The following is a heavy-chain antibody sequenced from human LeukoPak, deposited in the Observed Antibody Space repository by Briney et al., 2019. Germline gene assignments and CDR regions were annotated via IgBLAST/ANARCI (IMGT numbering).Heavy chain of an antibody. CDR3: ARGFQPGYCSGGSCYPDYYYYYMDV. J-gene: IGHJ6*03. Sequence: ASVKVSCKASGYTFTSYGISWVRQAPGQGLEWMGWISAYNGNTNYAQKLQGRVTMTTDTTTGTAYMELRSLRSDDTAVYYCARGFQPGYCSGGSCYPDYYYYYMDVWGKGTTVTVSS. D-gene: IGHD2-15*01. V-gene: IGHV1-18*01. CDR2: ISAYNGNT. CDR1: GYTFTSYG.